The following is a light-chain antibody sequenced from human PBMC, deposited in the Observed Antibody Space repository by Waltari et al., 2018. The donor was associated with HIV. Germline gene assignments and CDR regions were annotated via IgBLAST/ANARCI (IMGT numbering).Light chain of an antibody. V-gene: IGLV2-14*01. CDR3: SSYTGSKI. Sequence: QSALTQPASVSGSLGQSITISCTGTSSDFGGYNCVSWYQQHPGKAPKLMIYEVTDRPSGVSYRFSGSKSGNTASLTISGLQAEDEAYSYSSSYTGSKIFGGGTKLTVL. J-gene: IGLJ2*01. CDR1: SSDFGGYNC. CDR2: EVT.